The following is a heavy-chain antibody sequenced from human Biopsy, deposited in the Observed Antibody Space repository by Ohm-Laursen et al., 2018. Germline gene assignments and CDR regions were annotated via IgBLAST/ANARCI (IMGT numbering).Heavy chain of an antibody. V-gene: IGHV1-46*01. CDR1: GYTFTNYY. CDR3: ARFDNGFGK. J-gene: IGHJ4*02. D-gene: IGHD2-8*01. Sequence: ASVKVSCKASGYTFTNYYMHWVRQAPGQGLEWMGIINPSGSDATYAQKFQGRVTMTRDTSTSTAYMDLSSLRSEDTAVYYCARFDNGFGKWGQGTLVTVSS. CDR2: INPSGSDA.